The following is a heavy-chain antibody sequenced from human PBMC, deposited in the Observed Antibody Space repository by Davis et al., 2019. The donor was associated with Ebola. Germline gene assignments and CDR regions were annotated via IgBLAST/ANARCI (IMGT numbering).Heavy chain of an antibody. CDR3: NGGSDY. V-gene: IGHV3-73*01. J-gene: IGHJ4*02. D-gene: IGHD2-15*01. Sequence: GGSLRLSCAASGFTFSSYAMSWVRQAPGKGLEWVGRIRSKANSYATAYAASVKGRFTISRDDSKNTAYLQMNSLKTEDTAVYYCNGGSDYWGQGTLVTVSS. CDR2: IRSKANSYAT. CDR1: GFTFSSYA.